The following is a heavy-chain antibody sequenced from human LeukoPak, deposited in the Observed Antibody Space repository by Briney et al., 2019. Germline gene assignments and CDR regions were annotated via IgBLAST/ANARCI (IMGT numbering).Heavy chain of an antibody. J-gene: IGHJ4*02. CDR2: ISYDGSNK. D-gene: IGHD6-6*01. CDR1: GFTFSSYA. CDR3: ASSIAASYYFDY. V-gene: IGHV3-30*04. Sequence: GRSLRLSCAASGFTFSSYAMHWVRQAPGKGLERVAVISYDGSNKYYADSVKGRFTISRDNSKNTLYLQMNSLRAEDTAVYYCASSIAASYYFDYWGQGTLVTVSS.